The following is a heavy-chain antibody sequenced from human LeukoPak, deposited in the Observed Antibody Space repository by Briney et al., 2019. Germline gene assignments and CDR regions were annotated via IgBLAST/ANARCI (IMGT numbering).Heavy chain of an antibody. CDR1: GYTFTSYD. J-gene: IGHJ4*02. CDR3: ARFTGDYVWGSYRGRSELDY. D-gene: IGHD3-16*02. V-gene: IGHV1-18*01. Sequence: ASVKVSCKASGYTFTSYDINWVRQAPGQGLEWMGWVSSNNGDTKYAQKVQDRVTMTTDTPTSTAYMELTSLRADDTAIYYCARFTGDYVWGSYRGRSELDYWGQGTLVTVSS. CDR2: VSSNNGDT.